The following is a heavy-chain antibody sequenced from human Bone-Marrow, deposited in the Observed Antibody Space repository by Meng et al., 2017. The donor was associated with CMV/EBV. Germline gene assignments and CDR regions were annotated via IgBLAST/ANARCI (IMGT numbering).Heavy chain of an antibody. CDR3: AKDHVVAGTPLDY. CDR2: INQDGTQT. Sequence: GESLKISCAASGFVFSDFWMPWVRQAPGKGLDWVAIINQDGTQTYYADSVKGRFTISRDNAKDSMFLLMDNLGAEDTAVYYCAKDHVVAGTPLDYWGQGTLVTVSS. V-gene: IGHV3-7*01. D-gene: IGHD6-19*01. CDR1: GFVFSDFW. J-gene: IGHJ4*02.